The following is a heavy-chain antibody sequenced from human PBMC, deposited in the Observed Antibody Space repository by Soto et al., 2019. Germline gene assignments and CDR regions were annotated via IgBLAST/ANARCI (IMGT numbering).Heavy chain of an antibody. CDR1: DLTFSTYI. V-gene: IGHV3-21*01. CDR3: ARDSITIFGGGMDV. CDR2: ISATSNHI. J-gene: IGHJ6*02. Sequence: GGALRVSCVASDLTFSTYIMNGVRQAPGKGLEWVAYISATSNHIYYADSLKGRFTISRDNAKSSLYLHMNSLRAEDTAVYFCARDSITIFGGGMDVWGQGTTVTVSS. D-gene: IGHD3-3*01.